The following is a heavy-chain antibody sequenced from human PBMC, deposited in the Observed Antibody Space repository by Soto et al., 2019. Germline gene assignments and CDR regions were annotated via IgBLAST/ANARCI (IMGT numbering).Heavy chain of an antibody. V-gene: IGHV3-33*01. J-gene: IGHJ6*02. CDR2: VHYDGTKK. CDR3: ARETSYDFWSGPQTMDV. Sequence: QVQLVESGGGVVQPGTSLRLSCAPSGFTFSSYVMHWVRQAPGKGLELVAVVHYDGTKKYYADSVRGRFTISRANSENILYLQMSSLRPDDTAVYFCARETSYDFWSGPQTMDVWGQGTKVTVSS. CDR1: GFTFSSYV. D-gene: IGHD3-3*01.